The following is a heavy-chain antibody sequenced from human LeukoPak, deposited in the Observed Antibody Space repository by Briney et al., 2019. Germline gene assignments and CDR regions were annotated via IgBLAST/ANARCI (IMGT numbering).Heavy chain of an antibody. CDR1: GGSISRHY. Sequence: SETLSLTCTVSGGSISRHYWNWIRQPPGKGLEWIGYISESGSTNYNPSLKSRVSMSVDLSKNQFSLKVNSVTSADTAVYYCASGGHHYDSSGFHWFDPWGQGAPVTVSS. J-gene: IGHJ5*02. CDR2: ISESGST. V-gene: IGHV4-4*08. D-gene: IGHD3-22*01. CDR3: ASGGHHYDSSGFHWFDP.